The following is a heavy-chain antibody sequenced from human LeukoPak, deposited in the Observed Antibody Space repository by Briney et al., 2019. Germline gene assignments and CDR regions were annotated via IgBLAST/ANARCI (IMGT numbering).Heavy chain of an antibody. D-gene: IGHD3-10*01. CDR3: ARDKSITMVRGVISYGMDV. V-gene: IGHV4-30-4*01. CDR1: GGSISSGDYY. J-gene: IGHJ6*02. CDR2: IYYSGST. Sequence: SETLSLTCTVSGGSISSGDYYWSWIRQPPGKGLEWIGYIYYSGSTYYNPSLKSRVTISVDTSKNQFSLKLSSVTAADTAVYYCARDKSITMVRGVISYGMDVCGQGTTVTVSS.